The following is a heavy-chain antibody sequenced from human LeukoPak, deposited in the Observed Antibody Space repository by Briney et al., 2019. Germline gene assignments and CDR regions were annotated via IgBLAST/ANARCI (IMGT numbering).Heavy chain of an antibody. CDR2: ISSSSSYT. D-gene: IGHD6-6*01. CDR3: ARDHSQTGTISSSVDPNWFDP. J-gene: IGHJ5*02. Sequence: PGGSLRLSCAASGLTFSDYYMSWIRQAPGKGLEWVSYISSSSSYTNYADSVKGRFTISRDNAKNSLYLQMNSLRAEDTAVYYCARDHSQTGTISSSVDPNWFDPWGQGTLVTVSS. V-gene: IGHV3-11*06. CDR1: GLTFSDYY.